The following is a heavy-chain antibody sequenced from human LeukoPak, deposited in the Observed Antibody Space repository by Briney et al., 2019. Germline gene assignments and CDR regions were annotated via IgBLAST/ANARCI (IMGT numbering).Heavy chain of an antibody. D-gene: IGHD3-22*01. Sequence: PSETLSLTCTVSGGSISCGSYYWSWIRQPAGKGLEWIGRIYTSGSTNYNPSLKSRVTISVDTSKNQFSLKLSSVTAADTAVYYCARVNPYYYDSSGYLSIGAFDIWGQGTMVTVSS. CDR2: IYTSGST. J-gene: IGHJ3*02. CDR3: ARVNPYYYDSSGYLSIGAFDI. V-gene: IGHV4-61*02. CDR1: GGSISCGSYY.